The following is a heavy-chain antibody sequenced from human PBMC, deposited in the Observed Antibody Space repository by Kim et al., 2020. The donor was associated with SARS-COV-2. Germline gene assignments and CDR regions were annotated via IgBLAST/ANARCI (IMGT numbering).Heavy chain of an antibody. V-gene: IGHV3-66*01. Sequence: GGSLRLSCAASGFIFSSNYLSWVRQAPGKGLEWVSVIYSGGRTDYADSVKGRVTISRDSSKNTLYLQMNSLGAEDTAVYFCASGSSGSYVKVDYWGQGSLVTVSS. J-gene: IGHJ4*02. CDR2: IYSGGRT. D-gene: IGHD3-10*01. CDR1: GFIFSSNY. CDR3: ASGSSGSYVKVDY.